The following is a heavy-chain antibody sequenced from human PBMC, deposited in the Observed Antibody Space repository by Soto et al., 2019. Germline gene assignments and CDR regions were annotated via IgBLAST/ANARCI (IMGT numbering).Heavy chain of an antibody. J-gene: IGHJ3*02. CDR3: ARGGVKGAFDI. CDR1: GFTVSSNY. Sequence: GGSLRLSCAASGFTVSSNYMSSVRQAPGKGLEWVSVIYSGGSTYYADSVKGRFTISRDNSKNTLYLHMNSLSAEDTAVYYCARGGVKGAFDIWGQGTMFTVAS. D-gene: IGHD2-8*01. CDR2: IYSGGST. V-gene: IGHV3-53*01.